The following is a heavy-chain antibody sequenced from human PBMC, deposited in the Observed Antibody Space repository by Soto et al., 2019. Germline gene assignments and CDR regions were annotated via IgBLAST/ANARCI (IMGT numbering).Heavy chain of an antibody. CDR1: VGSISNYNYY. D-gene: IGHD3-3*01. CDR2: IFYSGSM. J-gene: IGHJ3*02. CDR3: ARQHYDFWNGYFPDAFDI. V-gene: IGHV4-39*01. Sequence: ETLSPTFTVSVGSISNYNYYWAWIRQPPGKGLECIGTIFYSGSMYYNPSLNSRVTMSVDTSKNQFALKLTSVTAADTATYYCARQHYDFWNGYFPDAFDISGQGTLVTVSS.